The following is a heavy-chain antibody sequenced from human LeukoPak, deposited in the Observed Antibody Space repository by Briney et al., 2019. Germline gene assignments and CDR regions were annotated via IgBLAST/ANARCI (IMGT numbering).Heavy chain of an antibody. V-gene: IGHV4-61*02. J-gene: IGHJ4*02. CDR2: IYTSGST. CDR3: ARAGQLRGYSYGYFDY. Sequence: SETLSLTCTVSGGSISSGSYYWSWIRQPAGKGLEWIGRIYTSGSTNYNPSLKSRVTISVDTSKNQFSLKLSSVTAADTAVYYCARAGQLRGYSYGYFDYWGQGTLVTVSS. D-gene: IGHD5-18*01. CDR1: GGSISSGSYY.